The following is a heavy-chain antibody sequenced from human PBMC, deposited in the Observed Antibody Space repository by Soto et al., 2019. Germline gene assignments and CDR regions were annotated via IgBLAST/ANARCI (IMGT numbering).Heavy chain of an antibody. D-gene: IGHD3-22*01. V-gene: IGHV1-69*01. CDR3: AMAYYYDSSGYSYYYGMDV. Sequence: QVQLVQSGAEVKKPGSSVKVSCKASGGTFSSYAISWVRQAPGQGLEWMGGIIPLFGTANYAQKFQGRVSIAADESPRTAYMQLSSLRSEDTAVYYCAMAYYYDSSGYSYYYGMDVWGQGTTVTVSS. CDR2: IIPLFGTA. CDR1: GGTFSSYA. J-gene: IGHJ6*02.